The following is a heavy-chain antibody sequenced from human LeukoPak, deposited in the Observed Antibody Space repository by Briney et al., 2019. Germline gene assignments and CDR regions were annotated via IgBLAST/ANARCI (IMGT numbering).Heavy chain of an antibody. D-gene: IGHD6-13*01. CDR1: GYTFTSYG. CDR2: ISTYNGKT. J-gene: IGHJ5*02. Sequence: ASVKVSCKASGYTFTSYGICWVRQAPGQGLEWMGWISTYNGKTNYAQKIQGRVTMTTDTSTSTAYMELRSLRSDDTAVYYCARTQQLVLRSPLDPWGQGTLVTVSS. V-gene: IGHV1-18*01. CDR3: ARTQQLVLRSPLDP.